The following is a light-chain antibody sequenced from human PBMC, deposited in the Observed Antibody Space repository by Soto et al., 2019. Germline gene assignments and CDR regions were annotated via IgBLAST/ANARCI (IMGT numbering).Light chain of an antibody. CDR2: AAS. CDR3: QQFNSYPRT. Sequence: IQLTQSPASLSASVGDRVTITCRASQGISSYLAWYQQKPGKAPKLLIYAASTLQSGVPSRFSGSGSGTDFTLTISSLQPEDFATYYCQQFNSYPRTFGPGTKVEIK. J-gene: IGKJ3*01. CDR1: QGISSY. V-gene: IGKV1-9*01.